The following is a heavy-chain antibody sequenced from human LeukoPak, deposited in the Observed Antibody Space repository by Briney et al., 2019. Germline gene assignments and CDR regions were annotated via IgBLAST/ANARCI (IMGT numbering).Heavy chain of an antibody. CDR2: IYYSGST. CDR1: GGSISNKY. CDR3: ARGQITYYYGSGSYYRL. V-gene: IGHV4-59*01. J-gene: IGHJ4*02. Sequence: SETLSLTCTVSGGSISNKYWSWIRQPPGKGLEWIGYIYYSGSTNYNPSLKSRVTILVDTSKNQFSLKLSSVTAADTAVYFCARGQITYYYGSGSYYRLWGQGTLVTVSS. D-gene: IGHD3-10*01.